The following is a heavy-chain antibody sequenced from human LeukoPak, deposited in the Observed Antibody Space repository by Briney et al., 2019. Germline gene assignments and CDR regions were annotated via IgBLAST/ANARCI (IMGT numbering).Heavy chain of an antibody. CDR1: GFTFSGSA. D-gene: IGHD6-13*01. CDR3: TRREYSSSRRANDY. V-gene: IGHV3-73*01. Sequence: PGGSLRLSCAASGFTFSGSAMHWVRQASGKGLEWVGRIRSKANSYATAYAASVKGRFTISRDDSKNTAYLQMNSLKTEDTAVYYCTRREYSSSRRANDYWGQGTLVTVSP. J-gene: IGHJ4*02. CDR2: IRSKANSYAT.